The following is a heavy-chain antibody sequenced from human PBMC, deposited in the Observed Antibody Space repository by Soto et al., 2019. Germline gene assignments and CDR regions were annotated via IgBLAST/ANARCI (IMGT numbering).Heavy chain of an antibody. CDR2: ISSSSSYI. Sequence: GGSLRLSCAASGFTFSSYSMNWVRQAPGKGLEWVSSISSSSSYIYYADSVKGRFTISRDNAKNSLYLQMNSLRAEDTAVYYCARGWGDRYSSSWPYYFDYWGQGTLVTVSS. D-gene: IGHD6-13*01. J-gene: IGHJ4*02. CDR1: GFTFSSYS. V-gene: IGHV3-21*01. CDR3: ARGWGDRYSSSWPYYFDY.